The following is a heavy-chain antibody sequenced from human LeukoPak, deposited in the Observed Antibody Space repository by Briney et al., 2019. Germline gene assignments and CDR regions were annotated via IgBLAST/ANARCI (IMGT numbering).Heavy chain of an antibody. Sequence: GGSLRLSCAGSGFTFSSYAMSWVRQAPGKGLEWVPAISGSGGSTYYADSVKGRFTISRDNSKNTLSLQMNSLRAEDTAVYYCAKAAYISGWDPFDYWGQGTLVTVSS. CDR3: AKAAYISGWDPFDY. V-gene: IGHV3-23*01. CDR2: ISGSGGST. D-gene: IGHD6-19*01. J-gene: IGHJ4*02. CDR1: GFTFSSYA.